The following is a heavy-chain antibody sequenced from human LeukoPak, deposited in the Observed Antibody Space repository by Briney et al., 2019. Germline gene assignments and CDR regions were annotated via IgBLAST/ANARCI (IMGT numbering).Heavy chain of an antibody. V-gene: IGHV1-69*13. CDR1: GGTFSSYA. J-gene: IGHJ5*02. CDR3: AIQRIVQNWFDP. Sequence: SVNVSCTASGGTFSSYAISWVRQAPGQGLEWMGGIIPIFGTANYAQKFQGRVTITADESTSTAYMELSSLRSEDTAVYYCAIQRIVQNWFDPWGQGTLVTVSS. CDR2: IIPIFGTA. D-gene: IGHD2/OR15-2a*01.